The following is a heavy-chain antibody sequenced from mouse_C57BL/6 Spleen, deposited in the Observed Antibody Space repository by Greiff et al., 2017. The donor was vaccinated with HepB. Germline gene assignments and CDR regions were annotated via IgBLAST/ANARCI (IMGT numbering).Heavy chain of an antibody. D-gene: IGHD2-4*01. Sequence: QVQLQQPGAELVRPGSSVKLSCKASGYTFTSYWMHWVKQRPIQGLEWIGNIDPSDSETHYNQKFKDKATLTVDKSSSTAYMQLSSLTSADSAVYYCARGDYLYYFDYWGQGTTLTVSS. CDR2: IDPSDSET. CDR1: GYTFTSYW. CDR3: ARGDYLYYFDY. V-gene: IGHV1-52*01. J-gene: IGHJ2*01.